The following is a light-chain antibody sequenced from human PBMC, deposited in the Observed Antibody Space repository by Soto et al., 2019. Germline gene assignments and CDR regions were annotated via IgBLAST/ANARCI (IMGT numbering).Light chain of an antibody. CDR2: GAS. CDR1: QSDSTN. V-gene: IGKV3-15*01. Sequence: IVMTQSPATLPVSPGERATLSCRASQSDSTNVAWYQQKPGQAPRLLVYGASTRATGVPARFSGSGSGTDFTLTISGLQSEDFGIYYCQHYNNWPPWTFGQGTKVEIK. CDR3: QHYNNWPPWT. J-gene: IGKJ1*01.